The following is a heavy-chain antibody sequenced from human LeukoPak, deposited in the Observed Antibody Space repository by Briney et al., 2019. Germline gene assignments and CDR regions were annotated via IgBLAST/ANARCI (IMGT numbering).Heavy chain of an antibody. J-gene: IGHJ4*02. CDR3: ARDPKFGGGSYGDY. D-gene: IGHD1-26*01. CDR1: GYTFTSYY. CDR2: INPSGGST. Sequence: ASVKVSCKASGYTFTSYYMHWVRQAPGHALEWLGIINPSGGSTSYAQKFQGRVTMTRDTSTSTVYMELSSLRSEDTAVYYCARDPKFGGGSYGDYWGQGTLVTVSS. V-gene: IGHV1-46*01.